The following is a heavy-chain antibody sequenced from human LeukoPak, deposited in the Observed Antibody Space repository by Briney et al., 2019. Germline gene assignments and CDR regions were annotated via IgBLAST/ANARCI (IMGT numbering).Heavy chain of an antibody. CDR2: ISSNGGST. CDR1: GFTFSSYA. CDR3: ARDSGDSSSVFDY. Sequence: GGSLRLPCAASGFTFSSYAMHWVRQAPGKGLEYVSAISSNGGSTYYANSVKGRFTISRDNSKNTLYLQMGSLRAEDMAVYYCARDSGDSSSVFDYWGQGTLVTVSS. D-gene: IGHD6-6*01. J-gene: IGHJ4*02. V-gene: IGHV3-64*01.